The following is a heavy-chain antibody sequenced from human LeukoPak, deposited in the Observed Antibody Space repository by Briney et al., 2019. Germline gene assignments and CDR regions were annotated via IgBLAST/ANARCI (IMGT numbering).Heavy chain of an antibody. Sequence: SGTLSLTCDVSGGSITQTNYRTWVRQPPGKGLEWIGEVNLQGGTNYNPSLLRRVAISVDTSANHVSLQMTSVTAADTAVYYCAREKMTTITTIDYWGQGTLVTVSS. J-gene: IGHJ4*02. CDR3: AREKMTTITTIDY. CDR2: VNLQGGT. V-gene: IGHV4-4*02. D-gene: IGHD4-11*01. CDR1: GGSITQTNY.